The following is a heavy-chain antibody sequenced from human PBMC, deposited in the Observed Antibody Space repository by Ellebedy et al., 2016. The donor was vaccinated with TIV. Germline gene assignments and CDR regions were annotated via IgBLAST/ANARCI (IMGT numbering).Heavy chain of an antibody. CDR1: GYTFTSYA. D-gene: IGHD2-21*02. J-gene: IGHJ2*01. Sequence: ASVKVSCKASGYTFTSYAMHWVRQAPGQRLEWMGWINAGNGNTKYSQKFQGRVTITRDTSASTAYMELSSLRSEDTAVYYCAKTHQEVVTAMYWYFDLWGRGTLVTVSS. CDR3: AKTHQEVVTAMYWYFDL. CDR2: INAGNGNT. V-gene: IGHV1-3*01.